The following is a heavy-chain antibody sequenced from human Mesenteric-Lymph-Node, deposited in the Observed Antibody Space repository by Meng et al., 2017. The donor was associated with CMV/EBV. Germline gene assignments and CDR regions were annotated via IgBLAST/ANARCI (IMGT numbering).Heavy chain of an antibody. D-gene: IGHD3-3*01. J-gene: IGHJ5*02. Sequence: KVSCKGSGYYFTSYWIAWVRQMPGKGLEWMGIINPGDSEATYSPSFQGQVTFSADKSITTVYLEWTSLKASDTATYYCARQESGFPAWFDPWGQGTVVTVSS. CDR3: ARQESGFPAWFDP. CDR2: INPGDSEA. V-gene: IGHV5-51*01. CDR1: GYYFTSYW.